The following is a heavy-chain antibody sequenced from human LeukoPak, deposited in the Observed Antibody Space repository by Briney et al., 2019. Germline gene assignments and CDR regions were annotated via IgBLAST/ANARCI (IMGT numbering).Heavy chain of an antibody. CDR2: IYYSGST. CDR3: ARTPASSGYYNWFDP. CDR1: GGSVSSGTYY. J-gene: IGHJ5*02. V-gene: IGHV4-61*01. Sequence: AETHSLTCSVSGGSVSSGTYYWSWIRPPAGKGLEWIGIIYYSGSTNYSPSLKSRVTISVDTSKNQFSLKLSSVTAADTAVYYCARTPASSGYYNWFDPWGQGTLVTVSS. D-gene: IGHD3-22*01.